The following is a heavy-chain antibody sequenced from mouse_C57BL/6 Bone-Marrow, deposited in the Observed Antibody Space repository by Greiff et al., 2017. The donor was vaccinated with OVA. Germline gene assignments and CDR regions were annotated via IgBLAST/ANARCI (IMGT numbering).Heavy chain of an antibody. D-gene: IGHD1-1*01. CDR1: GFTFSDYG. CDR3: ARVTYYYGSHYFDY. CDR2: ISSGSSTI. Sequence: EVKLMESGGGLVKPGGSLKLSCAASGFTFSDYGMHWVRQAPEKGLEWVAYISSGSSTIYYADTVKGRFTISRDNAKNTLFLQMTSLRSEDTAMYYCARVTYYYGSHYFDYWGQGTTLTVSS. J-gene: IGHJ2*01. V-gene: IGHV5-17*01.